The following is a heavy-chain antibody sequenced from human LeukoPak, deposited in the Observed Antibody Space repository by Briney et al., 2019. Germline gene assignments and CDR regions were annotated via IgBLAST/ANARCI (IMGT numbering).Heavy chain of an antibody. D-gene: IGHD3-22*01. CDR1: GGSISSYY. CDR3: ARHLYYYDSSGYYLTDAFDI. J-gene: IGHJ3*02. Sequence: SETLSPTCTVSGGSISSYYWSWIRQPPGKGLEWIGYIYYSGSTNYNPSLKSRVTISVDTSKNQFSLKLSSVTAADTAVYYCARHLYYYDSSGYYLTDAFDIWGQGTMVTVSS. V-gene: IGHV4-59*08. CDR2: IYYSGST.